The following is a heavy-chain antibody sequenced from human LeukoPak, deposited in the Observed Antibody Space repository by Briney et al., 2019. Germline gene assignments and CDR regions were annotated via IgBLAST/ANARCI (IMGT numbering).Heavy chain of an antibody. D-gene: IGHD5-18*01. Sequence: GGSLRLSCAASGFTDSSYYMSWVRQAPGKGLEWVSVIYTSGSTYYTDSVKGRFTISRDNSKNTLYLQMNSLRPEDTAMYYCARDLAAMAPGGYWGQGTLVTVSS. CDR1: GFTDSSYY. J-gene: IGHJ4*02. CDR2: IYTSGST. V-gene: IGHV3-53*01. CDR3: ARDLAAMAPGGY.